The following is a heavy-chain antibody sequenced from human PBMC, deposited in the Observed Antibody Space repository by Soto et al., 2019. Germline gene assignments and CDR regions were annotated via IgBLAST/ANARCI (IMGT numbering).Heavy chain of an antibody. J-gene: IGHJ4*02. CDR2: IIPILGIA. CDR1: GGTFSSYT. Sequence: QVQLVQSGAEVKKPGSSVKVSCKASGGTFSSYTISWVRQAPGQGLEWMGRIIPILGIANYAQKFQCRVTXXAXTXXSKAYMELSSMGSEDTAVYYCAGDSRPAVHGSFDSWGQGTLVTVSS. V-gene: IGHV1-69*02. D-gene: IGHD2-2*01. CDR3: AGDSRPAVHGSFDS.